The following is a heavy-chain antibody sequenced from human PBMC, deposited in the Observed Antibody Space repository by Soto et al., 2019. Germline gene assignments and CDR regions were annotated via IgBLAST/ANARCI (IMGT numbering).Heavy chain of an antibody. D-gene: IGHD3-10*01. CDR2: IYYSGST. J-gene: IGHJ3*02. CDR1: GGSISSYY. V-gene: IGHV4-59*08. Sequence: QVQLQESGPGLVKPSETLSLTCTVSGGSISSYYWSWIRQPPGKGLEWIGYIYYSGSTNYNPSLRVRVTISVDPSKNQFALKLSSVTAADTAVYYCARRYGGAFDIWGQGTMVTVSS. CDR3: ARRYGGAFDI.